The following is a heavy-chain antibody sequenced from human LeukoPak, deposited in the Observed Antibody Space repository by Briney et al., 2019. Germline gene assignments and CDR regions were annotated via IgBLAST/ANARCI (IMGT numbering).Heavy chain of an antibody. J-gene: IGHJ4*02. D-gene: IGHD2-15*01. V-gene: IGHV3-23*01. CDR1: GFTLSSYE. Sequence: GGSLRLSCTVSGFTLSSYEMTWIRQAPGKGLEWVSSIEYSETSTHYADSVKGRFTISRDNSKNTLYLQLNSLSDEDTAVYYCAKSYTHIIVVVAATAAFDYWGQGTLVTVSS. CDR2: IEYSETST. CDR3: AKSYTHIIVVVAATAAFDY.